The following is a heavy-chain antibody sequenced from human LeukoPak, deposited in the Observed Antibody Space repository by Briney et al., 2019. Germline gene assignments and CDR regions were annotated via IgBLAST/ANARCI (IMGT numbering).Heavy chain of an antibody. CDR1: GGTFSSYA. CDR3: ARAARGYQQIFDY. Sequence: SVKVSCKASGGTFSSYAISWVRQAPGQGLEWMGRIIPILGIANYAQKLQGRVTMTTDTSTSTAYMELRSLRSDDTAVYYCARAARGYQQIFDYWGQGTLVTVSS. CDR2: IIPILGIA. V-gene: IGHV1-69*04. D-gene: IGHD2-2*01. J-gene: IGHJ4*02.